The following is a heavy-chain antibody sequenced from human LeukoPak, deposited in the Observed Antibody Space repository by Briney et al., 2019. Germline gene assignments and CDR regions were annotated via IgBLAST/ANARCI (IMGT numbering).Heavy chain of an antibody. CDR2: INPNSGGT. CDR1: GYTFTGYY. Sequence: ASVTVSFKSSGYTFTGYYMHWVRQAPGQGLEWMGWINPNSGGTNYAQKFQGRVTMTRDTSISTAYMELSRLRSDDTAVYYCARGPLYFDYWGQGTLVTVSS. CDR3: ARGPLYFDY. J-gene: IGHJ4*02. V-gene: IGHV1-2*02.